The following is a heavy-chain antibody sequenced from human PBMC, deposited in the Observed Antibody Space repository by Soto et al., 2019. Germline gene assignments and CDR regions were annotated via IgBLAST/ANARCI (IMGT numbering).Heavy chain of an antibody. J-gene: IGHJ6*02. CDR3: ARVITIFGVVVYGMDV. CDR1: GFTFSSYG. CDR2: IWYDGSNK. V-gene: IGHV3-33*01. Sequence: QVQLVESGGGVVQPGRSLRLSCAASGFTFSSYGMHWVRQAPGKGLEWVAVIWYDGSNKYYADSVKGRFTISRDNSKNTLYLQMNSLRAEDTAVYYCARVITIFGVVVYGMDVWGQGTTVTVSS. D-gene: IGHD3-3*01.